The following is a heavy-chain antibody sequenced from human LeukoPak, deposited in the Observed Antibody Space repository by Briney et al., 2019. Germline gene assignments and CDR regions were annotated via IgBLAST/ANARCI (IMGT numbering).Heavy chain of an antibody. CDR1: GFTVSSNY. CDR3: ARFVWYGGNSGIDY. Sequence: GGSLRLSCTASGFTVSSNYMTWVRQAPGKGLEWVSLIYSGGSTYYADSVKGRFTISRDNSKNTMFLQMNSLRAEDTAVYYCARFVWYGGNSGIDYWGQGALVTVSS. V-gene: IGHV3-66*01. D-gene: IGHD4-23*01. J-gene: IGHJ4*02. CDR2: IYSGGST.